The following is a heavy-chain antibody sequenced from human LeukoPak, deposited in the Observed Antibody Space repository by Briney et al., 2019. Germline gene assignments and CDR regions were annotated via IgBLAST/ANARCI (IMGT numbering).Heavy chain of an antibody. Sequence: SGTLSLTCAVSGGSISSSNWWSWVRQPPGKGLEWIGEIYHSGSTNYNPSLKSRVTISVDKSKNQFSLKLSSVTAADTAVYYCARGRGYDFWSGPPTAAFDYWGQGTLVTVSS. V-gene: IGHV4-4*02. CDR2: IYHSGST. J-gene: IGHJ4*02. CDR3: ARGRGYDFWSGPPTAAFDY. CDR1: GGSISSSNW. D-gene: IGHD3-3*01.